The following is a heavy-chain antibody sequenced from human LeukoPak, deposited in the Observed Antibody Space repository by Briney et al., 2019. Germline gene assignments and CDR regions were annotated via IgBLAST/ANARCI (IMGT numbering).Heavy chain of an antibody. CDR2: IKQDGSEK. V-gene: IGHV3-7*01. CDR1: GFTFSSHW. Sequence: GGSLRLSCAASGFTFSSHWMSWVRQAPGKGLEWVANIKQDGSEKYYVDSVKGRFTISRDNAKNSLYLQMNSLRVEDTAVYYCARHVVAVGFDYWGQGTLVTVSS. D-gene: IGHD3-22*01. CDR3: ARHVVAVGFDY. J-gene: IGHJ4*02.